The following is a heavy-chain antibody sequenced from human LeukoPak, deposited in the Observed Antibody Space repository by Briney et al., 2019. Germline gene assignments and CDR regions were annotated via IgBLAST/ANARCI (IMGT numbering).Heavy chain of an antibody. D-gene: IGHD5-18*01. CDR2: IYSGGST. CDR3: ARDRYSYGYALDC. Sequence: GGSLRLSCTASGFTVSNNYMSWVRQAPGKGLEWVSVIYSGGSTYHADSVKGRFIISRDNSKNTLNLQMNSLRVEDSAVYYCARDRYSYGYALDCWGQGTLVIVSS. V-gene: IGHV3-66*02. CDR1: GFTVSNNY. J-gene: IGHJ4*02.